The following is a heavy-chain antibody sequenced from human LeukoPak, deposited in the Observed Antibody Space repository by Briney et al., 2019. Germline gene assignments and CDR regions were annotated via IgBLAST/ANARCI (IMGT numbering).Heavy chain of an antibody. J-gene: IGHJ4*02. Sequence: PGGSLRLSCAASGFTFIDYTMKWVRQAPGKGLEWVSAISGSGGSTYYADSVKGRFTISRDNSKNTLYLQMNSLRAEDTAVYYCAKEYDSSGYSLWYFDYWGQGTLVTVSS. V-gene: IGHV3-23*01. CDR2: ISGSGGST. D-gene: IGHD3-22*01. CDR3: AKEYDSSGYSLWYFDY. CDR1: GFTFIDYT.